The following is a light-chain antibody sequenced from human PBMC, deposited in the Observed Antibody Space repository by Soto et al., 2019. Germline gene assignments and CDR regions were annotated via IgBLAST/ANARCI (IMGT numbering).Light chain of an antibody. Sequence: EIVLTQSPGTLSLSPGERATLSCRASQSVDNYLAWYRQKPGQAPRVLIYGASRRATGIPDRFSGSGSGAEFTLTISRLEPEDFAVYYCQHRSTWPWAFGQGTKVEIK. J-gene: IGKJ1*01. CDR2: GAS. CDR3: QHRSTWPWA. CDR1: QSVDNY. V-gene: IGKV3D-20*02.